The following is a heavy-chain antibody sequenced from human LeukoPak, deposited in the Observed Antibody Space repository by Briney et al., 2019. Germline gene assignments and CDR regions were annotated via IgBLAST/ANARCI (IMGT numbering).Heavy chain of an antibody. J-gene: IGHJ4*02. CDR2: IDTDGSFT. CDR3: IRGTVGAPGNDY. V-gene: IGHV3-74*01. Sequence: PGGSLRLSCAASGFTFSSYWMHWVRQAPGKGRVWVSRIDTDGSFTSYADSVRGRFTISRDNAKNTLYLQMSSLRAEDTAVYYCIRGTVGAPGNDYWGQGTLVTVSS. D-gene: IGHD1-26*01. CDR1: GFTFSSYW.